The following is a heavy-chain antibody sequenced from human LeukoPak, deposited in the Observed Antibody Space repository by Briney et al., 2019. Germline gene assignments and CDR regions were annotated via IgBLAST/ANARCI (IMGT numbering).Heavy chain of an antibody. CDR1: GLTVSSYG. D-gene: IGHD6-6*01. V-gene: IGHV3-7*05. CDR2: IKEEGREK. CDR3: ARDPYSSTWSYGMDV. J-gene: IGHJ6*02. Sequence: PGRSLRLACAAVGLTVSSYGTSWGRQAPGKWMEWVANIKEEGREKVYVDSVEGRFPISRDNAKNSLFLQMNPLRAEDTAVYYCARDPYSSTWSYGMDVWGQGTTVTVSS.